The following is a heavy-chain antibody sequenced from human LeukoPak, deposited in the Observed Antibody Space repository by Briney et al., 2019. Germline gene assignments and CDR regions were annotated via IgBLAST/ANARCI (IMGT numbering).Heavy chain of an antibody. CDR1: GGSISSYY. CDR3: ARPQYPGIAAAGSFDY. CDR2: IYYSGST. D-gene: IGHD6-13*01. V-gene: IGHV4-59*08. J-gene: IGHJ4*02. Sequence: SETLSLTCTVSGGSISSYYWSWIRQPPGKGLKWIGYIYYSGSTNYNPSLKSRVTISVDTSKNQFSLKLSSVTAADTAVYYCARPQYPGIAAAGSFDYWGQGTLVTVSS.